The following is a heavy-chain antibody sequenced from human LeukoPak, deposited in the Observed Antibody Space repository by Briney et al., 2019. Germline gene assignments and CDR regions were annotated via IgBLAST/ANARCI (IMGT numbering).Heavy chain of an antibody. CDR1: GFTFSSYA. CDR2: ISYDGSNK. J-gene: IGHJ6*03. CDR3: ASGGNSDYMDV. D-gene: IGHD4-23*01. V-gene: IGHV3-30-3*01. Sequence: GGSLRLSCAASGFTFSSYAMHWVRQAPGKGLEWVAVISYDGSNKYYADSVKGRFTISRDNSKNTLYLQMNSLRAEDTAVYYCASGGNSDYMDVWGKGTTVTVSS.